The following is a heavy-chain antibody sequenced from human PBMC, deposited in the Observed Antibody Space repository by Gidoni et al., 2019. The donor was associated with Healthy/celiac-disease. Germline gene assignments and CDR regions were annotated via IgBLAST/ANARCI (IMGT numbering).Heavy chain of an antibody. Sequence: QVQLVQSGAEVEKPGASVKGSCKASGNTFTSYDINWVRQATGQGLEWMGWMNPNGGNTGYAQKFQSRVTMTRNTSISTAYMELSSLRSEDTAVYYCARGGREMATTLDDYWGQGTLVTVSS. CDR3: ARGGREMATTLDDY. J-gene: IGHJ4*02. D-gene: IGHD1-1*01. V-gene: IGHV1-8*01. CDR2: MNPNGGNT. CDR1: GNTFTSYD.